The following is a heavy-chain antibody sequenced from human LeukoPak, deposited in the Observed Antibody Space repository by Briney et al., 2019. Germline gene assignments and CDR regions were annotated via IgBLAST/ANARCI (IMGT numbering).Heavy chain of an antibody. CDR1: GVTFSSDS. D-gene: IGHD2-2*01. J-gene: IGHJ3*01. CDR2: ISSSSSTI. Sequence: GGSLRLSCAASGVTFSSDSMNWVRQAPGKGLEWVSYISSSSSTIYYADSVTGRFTISRDNAKNSLYLQMNSLRAEDTAVYYCATDPAAHNPLYAFDLWGQGTMVTVSS. V-gene: IGHV3-48*04. CDR3: ATDPAAHNPLYAFDL.